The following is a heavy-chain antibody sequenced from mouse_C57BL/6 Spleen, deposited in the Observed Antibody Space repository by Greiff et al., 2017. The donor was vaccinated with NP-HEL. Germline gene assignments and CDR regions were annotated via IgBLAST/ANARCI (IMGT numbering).Heavy chain of an antibody. J-gene: IGHJ3*01. CDR1: GFTFSSYA. D-gene: IGHD4-1*01. CDR2: ISSGGDYI. CDR3: TRDNWDLFAY. Sequence: EVQLVESGEGLVKPGGSLKLSCAASGFTFSSYAMSWVRQTPEKRLEWVAYISSGGDYIYYADTVKGRFTISRDNARNTLYLEMSSLKSEDTAMYYCTRDNWDLFAYWGQGTLVTVSA. V-gene: IGHV5-9-1*02.